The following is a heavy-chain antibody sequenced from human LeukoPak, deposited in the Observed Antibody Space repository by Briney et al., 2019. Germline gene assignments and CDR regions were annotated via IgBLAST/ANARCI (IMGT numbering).Heavy chain of an antibody. CDR2: ISGSGGST. CDR1: GFTFSSYA. Sequence: GGSLRLSCASSGFTFSSYAMSWVRQAPGKGLEWVSAISGSGGSTYYADSVKGRFTIFRDNSKSTLYLQMNSLRAEDTAVYYCAKLIEAAGINYWGQGTLVTVSS. J-gene: IGHJ4*02. CDR3: AKLIEAAGINY. D-gene: IGHD6-13*01. V-gene: IGHV3-23*01.